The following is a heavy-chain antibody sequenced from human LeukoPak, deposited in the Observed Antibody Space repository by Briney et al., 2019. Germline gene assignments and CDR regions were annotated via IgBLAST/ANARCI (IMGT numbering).Heavy chain of an antibody. J-gene: IGHJ4*02. D-gene: IGHD3-10*01. CDR1: GGTFSSCA. V-gene: IGHV1-69*04. CDR2: IIPILGIA. Sequence: GSSVKVSCKASGGTFSSCAISWVRQAPGQGLEWMGRIIPILGIANYAQKFQGRVTITADKSTSTAYMELSSLRSEDTAVYYCATTPGITMVRGVRFDYWGQGTLVTVSS. CDR3: ATTPGITMVRGVRFDY.